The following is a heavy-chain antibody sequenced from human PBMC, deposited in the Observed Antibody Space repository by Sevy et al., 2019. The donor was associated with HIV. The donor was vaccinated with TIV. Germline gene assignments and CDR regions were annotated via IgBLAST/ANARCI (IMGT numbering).Heavy chain of an antibody. CDR2: ISGSGGST. V-gene: IGHV3-23*01. CDR1: GFTFSSYA. Sequence: GGSLRLSCAASGFTFSSYAMSWVRQAPGKGLEWVSAISGSGGSTYYADSVKGRFTISRDNSKNTLYLQMNSLRAEDTAVYYCAKETYYDFWSGYSWVDVRGQGTTVTVSS. D-gene: IGHD3-3*01. CDR3: AKETYYDFWSGYSWVDV. J-gene: IGHJ6*02.